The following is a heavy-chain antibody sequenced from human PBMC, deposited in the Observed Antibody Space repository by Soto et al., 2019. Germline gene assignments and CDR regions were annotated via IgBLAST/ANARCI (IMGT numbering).Heavy chain of an antibody. D-gene: IGHD3-10*01. CDR1: GLTFSSYY. Sequence: EVQLVESGGGLVQTGGSLRLSCAYSGLTFSSYYMHWVRQATGKDLEWVSAIGTAGDTYYPGSVKSRFNISRENANNSLYLQMNSLRAGDTAVYFCARVVRFAILYYYYMDVWGKGTTVTVSS. J-gene: IGHJ6*03. CDR2: IGTAGDT. CDR3: ARVVRFAILYYYYMDV. V-gene: IGHV3-13*01.